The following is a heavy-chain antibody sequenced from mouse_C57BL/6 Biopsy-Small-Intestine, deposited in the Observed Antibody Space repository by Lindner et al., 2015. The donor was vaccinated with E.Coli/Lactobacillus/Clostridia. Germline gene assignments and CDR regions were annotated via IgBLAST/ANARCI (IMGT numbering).Heavy chain of an antibody. D-gene: IGHD4-1*01. CDR1: GYTFTSYW. CDR3: ARGNWDYWYFDV. V-gene: IGHV1-7*01. CDR2: INPTNGYT. Sequence: VQLQESGAELAKPGASVKLSCKASGYTFTSYWMHWIKQRPGQGLEWIGYINPTNGYTKYNQKFKGKATLTADKSSNTAYMQLSSLTTEDSAIYYCARGNWDYWYFDVWGTGTTVTVSS. J-gene: IGHJ1*03.